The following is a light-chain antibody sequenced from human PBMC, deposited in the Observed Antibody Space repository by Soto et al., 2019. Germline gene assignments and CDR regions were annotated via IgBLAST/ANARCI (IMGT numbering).Light chain of an antibody. CDR1: SGSIANNY. CDR3: QSYDSSNQGV. Sequence: FMLTQPHSVSESPGKTVTISCTRSSGSIANNYVQWYQQRPGSAPTAVIHEDDQRPSGVPDRFSGSIDRSSNSVSLTISGLKTEDEADYYCQSYDSSNQGVFGGGTKLTVL. V-gene: IGLV6-57*03. CDR2: EDD. J-gene: IGLJ2*01.